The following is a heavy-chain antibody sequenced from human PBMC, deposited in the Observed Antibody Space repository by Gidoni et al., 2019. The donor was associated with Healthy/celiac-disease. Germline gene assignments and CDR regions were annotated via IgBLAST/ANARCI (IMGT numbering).Heavy chain of an antibody. CDR1: GGSISSYY. D-gene: IGHD5-18*01. Sequence: QVQLQESGPGLVKPSETLSLTCTVSGGSISSYYWSWIRQPPGKGLEWIGYIYYSGSTNYNPSLKSRVTISVDTSKNQFSLKLSSVTAADTAVYYCARDQRAPKLWYPYYYYYGMDVWGQGTTVTVSS. CDR3: ARDQRAPKLWYPYYYYYGMDV. J-gene: IGHJ6*02. CDR2: IYYSGST. V-gene: IGHV4-59*01.